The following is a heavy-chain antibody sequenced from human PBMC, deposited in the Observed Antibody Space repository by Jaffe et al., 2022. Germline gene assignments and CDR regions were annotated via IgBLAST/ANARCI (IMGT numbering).Heavy chain of an antibody. CDR1: GFTFSNYD. J-gene: IGHJ3*02. D-gene: IGHD3-22*01. Sequence: QVQLVESGGGVVQPGGSLRLSCAASGFTFSNYDVHWVRQAPGKGLEWVAFIRYDGSNKYYTDSVKGRFTISRDNSKNTLYLQMNSLRAEDTAVYYCAKASKDKYYYDSTGYWGAFDIWGQGTMVTVSS. CDR3: AKASKDKYYYDSTGYWGAFDI. CDR2: IRYDGSNK. V-gene: IGHV3-30*02.